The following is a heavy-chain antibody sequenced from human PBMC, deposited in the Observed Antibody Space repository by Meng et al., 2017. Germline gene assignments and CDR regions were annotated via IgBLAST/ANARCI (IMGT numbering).Heavy chain of an antibody. V-gene: IGHV3-53*02. Sequence: AENGGGFIQLGGSLSLSCTASGFSVTTSYMSWVRQAPGKGLEWVSVIYSGGSTYYADSVKGRFSISRDNSKNTLYLQMNSLRAEDTAVYFCARDSSSGWYHNYWGQGTLVTVSS. D-gene: IGHD6-19*01. CDR3: ARDSSSGWYHNY. J-gene: IGHJ4*02. CDR2: IYSGGST. CDR1: GFSVTTSY.